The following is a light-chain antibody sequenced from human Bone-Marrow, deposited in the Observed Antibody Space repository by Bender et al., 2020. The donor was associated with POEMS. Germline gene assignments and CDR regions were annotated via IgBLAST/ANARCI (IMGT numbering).Light chain of an antibody. CDR1: NIGSKS. J-gene: IGLJ2*01. Sequence: SYVLTQPPSVSVAPGKTARLTCGGSNIGSKSVHWYQQKPGQAPVLVMYYDTDRPSGIPERFSGSNFGYTATLSISRVEAGDEADYYCQVWDATTDHVVFGGGTKVTVL. CDR2: YDT. CDR3: QVWDATTDHVV. V-gene: IGLV3-21*04.